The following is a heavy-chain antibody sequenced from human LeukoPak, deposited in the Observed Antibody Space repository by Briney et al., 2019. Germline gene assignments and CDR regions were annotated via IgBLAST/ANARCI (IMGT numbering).Heavy chain of an antibody. CDR3: AKGGSGWYLYYFDY. D-gene: IGHD6-19*01. Sequence: GGSLRLSCAASGFTFTSYAMSWVRQAPGKGLEWVSAISGSGGSTYYADSVKGRFTISRDNSKNTLYLQMNSLRAEDTAVYYCAKGGSGWYLYYFDYWGQGTLVTASS. CDR1: GFTFTSYA. J-gene: IGHJ4*02. V-gene: IGHV3-23*01. CDR2: ISGSGGST.